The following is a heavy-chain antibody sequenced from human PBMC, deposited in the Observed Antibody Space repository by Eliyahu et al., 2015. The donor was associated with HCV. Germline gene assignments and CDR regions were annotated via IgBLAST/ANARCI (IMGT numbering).Heavy chain of an antibody. CDR1: GGTFSSXX. J-gene: IGHJ5*02. D-gene: IGHD2-2*01. Sequence: QVQLVQSGAEXKKPGSSVKVSCKASGGTFSSXXISWVRQAPGQGLEWXGGIIPIFGTANYAQKFQGRVTITADESTSTAYMELSSLRSEDTAVYYCAREGGGCSSTSCYDGWFDPWGQGTLVTVSS. CDR2: IIPIFGTA. V-gene: IGHV1-69*01. CDR3: AREGGGCSSTSCYDGWFDP.